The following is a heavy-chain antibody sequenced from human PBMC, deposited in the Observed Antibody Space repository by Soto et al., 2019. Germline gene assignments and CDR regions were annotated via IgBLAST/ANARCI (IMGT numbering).Heavy chain of an antibody. D-gene: IGHD2-15*01. V-gene: IGHV1-58*01. Sequence: SVKVSCKASGFTFTSSALQWVRQARGQRLEWIGWIVVGSGNTNYAQRFQERVTITRDMSTSTAYMELNSLRSEDTAVYYCAARGGRDYYMDVWGKGTTVTVSS. CDR2: IVVGSGNT. CDR3: AARGGRDYYMDV. J-gene: IGHJ6*03. CDR1: GFTFTSSA.